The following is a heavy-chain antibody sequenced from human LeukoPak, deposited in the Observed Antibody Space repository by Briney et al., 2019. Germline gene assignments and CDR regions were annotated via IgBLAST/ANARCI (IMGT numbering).Heavy chain of an antibody. V-gene: IGHV3-30*02. CDR1: GFTFSTYG. CDR2: IPYDGRNK. D-gene: IGHD4-17*01. Sequence: GALSLSCAASGFTFSTYGMQWVRQAPGKGLEWVGFIPYDGRNKYYADSVKGRFTISRDNSKNTLCLQMNSLRAEDTAVYYCAKEIWPTVTTPGHTHFDYWGQGTLVTVSS. CDR3: AKEIWPTVTTPGHTHFDY. J-gene: IGHJ4*02.